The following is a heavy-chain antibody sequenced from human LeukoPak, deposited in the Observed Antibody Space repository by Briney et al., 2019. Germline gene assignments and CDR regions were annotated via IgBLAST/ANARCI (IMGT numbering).Heavy chain of an antibody. D-gene: IGHD3-10*01. Sequence: GGSLRLSCAASGFTFSTYSMNWVRQAPGKGLEWVSYISSSSSAIYYADSVKGRFTISRDNAKNSLYLQMNSLIAEDTAVYYCAKDRSLSVRVNWFDPWGQGTLVTVSS. CDR2: ISSSSSAI. J-gene: IGHJ5*02. CDR1: GFTFSTYS. V-gene: IGHV3-48*04. CDR3: AKDRSLSVRVNWFDP.